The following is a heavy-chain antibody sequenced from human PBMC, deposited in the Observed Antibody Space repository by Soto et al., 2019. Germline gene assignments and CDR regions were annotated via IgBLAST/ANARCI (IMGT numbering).Heavy chain of an antibody. J-gene: IGHJ6*02. V-gene: IGHV4-34*01. CDR3: ARXPKGEVGGTWYYYAMDV. Sequence: SETLSLTCAVYGVSFSGYYWSWIRQPPGKGLEWIGEINHSGSTNYNPSLKSRVTISVDTSKNQFSLKLNSVTAADTAVYYCARXPKGEVGGTWYYYAMDVWGQGTTVTVSS. CDR1: GVSFSGYY. CDR2: INHSGST. D-gene: IGHD1-26*01.